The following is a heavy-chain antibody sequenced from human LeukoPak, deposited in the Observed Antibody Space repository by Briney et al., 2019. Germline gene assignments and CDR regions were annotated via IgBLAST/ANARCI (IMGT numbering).Heavy chain of an antibody. J-gene: IGHJ4*02. CDR1: GGSVSSGSYY. CDR3: ARELAVAGKGGYDY. CDR2: IYYSGST. D-gene: IGHD6-19*01. Sequence: SETLFLTCTVSGGSVSSGSYYWSWIRQPPGKGLEWIGYIYYSGSTNYNPSLKSRVTISVDTSKNQFSLKLSSVTAADTAVYYCARELAVAGKGGYDYWGQGTLVTVSS. V-gene: IGHV4-61*01.